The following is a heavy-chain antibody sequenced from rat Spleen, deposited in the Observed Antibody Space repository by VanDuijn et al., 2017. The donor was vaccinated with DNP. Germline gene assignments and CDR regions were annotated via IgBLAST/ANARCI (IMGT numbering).Heavy chain of an antibody. Sequence: EVHLVESGGGLVQPGRSLKLSCVASGFSFSKYGMAWVRQAPTKGLEWVASISTSGEYTHYRDSVKGRFTISRDNAKSTLYLQMDSLRSEETATYYCARVQLGYYALDAWGQGTSVTVSS. D-gene: IGHD5-1*01. J-gene: IGHJ4*01. CDR3: ARVQLGYYALDA. CDR1: GFSFSKYG. CDR2: ISTSGEYT. V-gene: IGHV5S11*01.